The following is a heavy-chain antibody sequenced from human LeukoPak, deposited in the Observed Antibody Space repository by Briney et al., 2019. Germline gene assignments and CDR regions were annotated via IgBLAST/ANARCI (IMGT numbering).Heavy chain of an antibody. CDR2: IKRDGSEK. Sequence: GGSLRLSCAASGFTFSSYWMSWVRQAPGKGLEWVANIKRDGSEKYYVDSVKGRFTISRDNAKNSLYLQMDSLRAEDTAVYYCAKNSDSSGYPNWFDPWGQGTLVTVSS. CDR1: GFTFSSYW. J-gene: IGHJ5*02. CDR3: AKNSDSSGYPNWFDP. V-gene: IGHV3-7*01. D-gene: IGHD3-22*01.